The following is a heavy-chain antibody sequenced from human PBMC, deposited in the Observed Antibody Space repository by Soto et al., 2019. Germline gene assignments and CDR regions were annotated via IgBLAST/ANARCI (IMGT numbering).Heavy chain of an antibody. J-gene: IGHJ6*02. Sequence: QPWGSLRLSCAASGFTVSSNYMSWVRQAPGKGLEWVSVIYSGGSTYYADSVKGRFTISRDNSKNTLYLQMNSLRAEDTAVYYCARDQFVVVRGATYYYYGMDVWGQGTTVTVSS. V-gene: IGHV3-53*01. D-gene: IGHD2-2*01. CDR2: IYSGGST. CDR3: ARDQFVVVRGATYYYYGMDV. CDR1: GFTVSSNY.